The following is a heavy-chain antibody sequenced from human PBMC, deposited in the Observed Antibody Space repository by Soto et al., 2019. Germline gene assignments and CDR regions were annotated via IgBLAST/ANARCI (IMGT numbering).Heavy chain of an antibody. CDR3: ARHPPATRHRMDV. V-gene: IGHV3-53*01. D-gene: IGHD2-2*01. CDR2: IYSGGST. J-gene: IGHJ6*02. CDR1: GFTVSSNY. Sequence: PGGSLRLSCGASGFTVSSNYMSWVRQAPGKGLEWVSVIYSGGSTYYADSVRGRFTISRDNSKNTLYLQMKSLRAEDTAVYYCARHPPATRHRMDVWGQGTKVTVCS.